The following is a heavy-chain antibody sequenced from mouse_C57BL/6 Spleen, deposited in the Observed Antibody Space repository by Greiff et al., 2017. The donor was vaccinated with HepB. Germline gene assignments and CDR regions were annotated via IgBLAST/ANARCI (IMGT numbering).Heavy chain of an antibody. D-gene: IGHD4-1*01. CDR1: GIDFSRYW. V-gene: IGHV4-1*01. CDR2: INPDSSTI. CDR3: ASPLTGTGGAFDY. Sequence: EASGIDFSRYWMSWVRRAPGKGLEWIGEINPDSSTINYAPSLKDKFIISRDNAKNTLYLQMSKVRSEDTALYYCASPLTGTGGAFDYWGQGTTLTVSS. J-gene: IGHJ2*01.